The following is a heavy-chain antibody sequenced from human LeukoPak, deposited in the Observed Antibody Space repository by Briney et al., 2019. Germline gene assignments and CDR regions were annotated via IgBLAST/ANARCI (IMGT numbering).Heavy chain of an antibody. CDR3: ASYAAAGPIN. Sequence: SETLSLTCSVSGGSISTYYWTWIRQPPGKGLEWIGYIYYSGSTNYNPSLKSRVTISLDTSKNQFSLKLSSVTAADTAVYYCASYAAAGPINWGQGTLVTVSS. CDR1: GGSISTYY. D-gene: IGHD6-13*01. V-gene: IGHV4-59*01. CDR2: IYYSGST. J-gene: IGHJ4*02.